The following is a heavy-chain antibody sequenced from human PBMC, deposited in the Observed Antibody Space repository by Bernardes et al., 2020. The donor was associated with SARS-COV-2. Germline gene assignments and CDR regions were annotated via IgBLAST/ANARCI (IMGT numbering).Heavy chain of an antibody. CDR2: ISAIRNT. D-gene: IGHD5-12*01. V-gene: IGHV3-66*01. Sequence: GGSLRLSCVTSGLGFSNTDMAWVRQAPGKGLEWVSTISAIRNTHYADPVKGRFTIPRDDVNNALYLQMNNLRVEDTALYFCARSNGVGHIGTGYFFDYFVYWGQGDLVTVSS. CDR1: GLGFSNTD. CDR3: ARSNGVGHIGTGYFFDYFVY. J-gene: IGHJ4*01.